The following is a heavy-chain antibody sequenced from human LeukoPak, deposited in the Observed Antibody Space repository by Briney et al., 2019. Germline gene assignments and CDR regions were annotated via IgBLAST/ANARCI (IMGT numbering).Heavy chain of an antibody. V-gene: IGHV3-23*01. CDR2: ISGSGGST. CDR3: VRYYYKSGGYSAAAFDI. Sequence: PGGSLRLSCAASGFTFSSYAMSWVRQAPGKGLEWVSAISGSGGSTYYADSVKGRFTISRDNSKNTLYLQMNSLRAGDTAVYYCVRYYYKSGGYSAAAFDIWGQGTMVTVSS. CDR1: GFTFSSYA. J-gene: IGHJ3*02. D-gene: IGHD3-22*01.